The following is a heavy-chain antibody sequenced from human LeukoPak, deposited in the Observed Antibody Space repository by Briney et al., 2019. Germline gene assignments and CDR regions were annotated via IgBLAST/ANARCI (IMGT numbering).Heavy chain of an antibody. CDR3: ARDQRYCSGGSCYPDWFDP. Sequence: ASVKASCKASGYTFTGYYMHWVRQAPGQGLEWMGWISPNSGGTNYAQQFQGRVTMTRDTSISTAYMELSRLRSDDTAVYYCARDQRYCSGGSCYPDWFDPWGQGTLVTVSS. V-gene: IGHV1-2*02. J-gene: IGHJ5*02. CDR2: ISPNSGGT. D-gene: IGHD2-15*01. CDR1: GYTFTGYY.